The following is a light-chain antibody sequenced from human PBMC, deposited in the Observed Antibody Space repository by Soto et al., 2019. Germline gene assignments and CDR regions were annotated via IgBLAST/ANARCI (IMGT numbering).Light chain of an antibody. Sequence: EIVMTQSPATLSVSPGERATLSCRASQNVNFNVAWYQQKVGQAPRLLISGASTRASGVPSRFSGSGSGTEFTLTISGLQSEDFATYYCQHYNSYSEAFGQGTKVELK. CDR2: GAS. CDR3: QHYNSYSEA. V-gene: IGKV3-15*01. CDR1: QNVNFN. J-gene: IGKJ1*01.